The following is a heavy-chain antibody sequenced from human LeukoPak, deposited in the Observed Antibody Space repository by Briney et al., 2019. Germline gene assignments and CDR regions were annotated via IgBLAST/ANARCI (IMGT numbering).Heavy chain of an antibody. CDR1: GGSFGGYY. D-gene: IGHD7-27*01. Sequence: PSETLSLTCAVYGGSFGGYYWSWIRQPPGKGLEWIGEINDIGSTEYNPALKSRVTISVDTSRNQFSLKLSSVTAADTAVYYCASDTGPFDYWGQGTLVTVSS. J-gene: IGHJ4*02. CDR3: ASDTGPFDY. V-gene: IGHV4-34*01. CDR2: INDIGST.